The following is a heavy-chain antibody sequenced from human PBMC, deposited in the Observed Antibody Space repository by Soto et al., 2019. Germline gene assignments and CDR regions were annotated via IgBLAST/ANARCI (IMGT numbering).Heavy chain of an antibody. CDR3: ARANVYFGLPLDY. J-gene: IGHJ4*02. CDR2: INAYNGNT. CDR1: GYTFTSYG. D-gene: IGHD3-10*01. V-gene: IGHV1-18*01. Sequence: QVQLVQSGAEVKKPGASVKVSCKASGYTFTSYGISWVRQAPGQGLEWMGWINAYNGNTNYAQDFQGRVTMTTDTFTSTAFMELTSLSSADTAVYYCARANVYFGLPLDYWCQGTLVTVSS.